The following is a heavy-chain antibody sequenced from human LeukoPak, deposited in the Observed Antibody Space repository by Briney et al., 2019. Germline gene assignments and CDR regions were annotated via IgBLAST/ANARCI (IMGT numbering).Heavy chain of an antibody. V-gene: IGHV4-59*01. D-gene: IGHD3-22*01. CDR1: GGSISSYY. J-gene: IGHJ4*02. CDR2: IYYSGST. Sequence: PSETLSLTCTVSGGSISSYYWSWIRQPPGKGLEWIGYIYYSGSTNYNPSLKSRVTISVDTSKNQFSLKLSSVTAADTAVYYCARVTAPEVIIDYWGQGTLVTVSS. CDR3: ARVTAPEVIIDY.